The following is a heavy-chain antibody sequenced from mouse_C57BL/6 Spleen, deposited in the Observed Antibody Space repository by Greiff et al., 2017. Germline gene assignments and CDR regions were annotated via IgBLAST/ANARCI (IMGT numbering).Heavy chain of an antibody. V-gene: IGHV14-2*01. CDR3: ARDDYDNYAMDY. J-gene: IGHJ4*01. CDR2: IDPEDGET. Sequence: EVQLQQSGAELVKPGASVKLSCTASGFNIKDYYMHWVKQRTEQGLEWIGRIDPEDGETKYAPKFPGKATITADTSSNTAYLQLSSLTSEDTAVYYCARDDYDNYAMDYWGQGTSVTVSS. D-gene: IGHD2-4*01. CDR1: GFNIKDYY.